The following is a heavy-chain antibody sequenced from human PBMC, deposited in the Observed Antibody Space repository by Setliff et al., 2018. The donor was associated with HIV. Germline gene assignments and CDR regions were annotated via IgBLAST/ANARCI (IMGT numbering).Heavy chain of an antibody. CDR3: ARHVDYFDSSGNDAFDI. D-gene: IGHD3-22*01. Sequence: PSETLSLTCTVSGGSISSSSYYWGWIRQPPGKGLEWIGSIYYSGSTYYNPSLKSRVTISVDTSKNQFSLKLSSVTAADTAVYYCARHVDYFDSSGNDAFDIWGQGTMVT. V-gene: IGHV4-39*01. CDR2: IYYSGST. CDR1: GGSISSSSYY. J-gene: IGHJ3*02.